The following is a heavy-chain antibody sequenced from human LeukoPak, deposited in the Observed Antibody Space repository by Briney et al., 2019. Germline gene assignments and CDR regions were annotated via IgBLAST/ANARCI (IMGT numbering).Heavy chain of an antibody. CDR2: ISAYNGNT. J-gene: IGHJ6*03. CDR1: GYTFTSYG. D-gene: IGHD1-26*01. V-gene: IGHV1-18*01. Sequence: ASVKVSCKASGYTFTSYGISWVRQAPGQGLEWMGWISAYNGNTNYAQKLQGRVTMTTDTSTSTAYMELRSLRSDDTAVYYCARTITQASYRAPYYYYYMDVWGKGTTVTVSS. CDR3: ARTITQASYRAPYYYYYMDV.